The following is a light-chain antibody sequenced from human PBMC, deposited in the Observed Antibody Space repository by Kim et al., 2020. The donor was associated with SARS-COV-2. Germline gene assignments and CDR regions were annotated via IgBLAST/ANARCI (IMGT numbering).Light chain of an antibody. CDR2: GNN. V-gene: IGLV1-40*01. J-gene: IGLJ3*02. CDR3: QSYDISLRGSV. CDR1: SSNIVADYD. Sequence: QRVTISCTGSSSNIVADYDICWYQQFPEAAPKLLIYGNNNRPSGVPDRFSGFKSGTSASLAIVGLQADDEADYYCQSYDISLRGSVFGGGTQLTVL.